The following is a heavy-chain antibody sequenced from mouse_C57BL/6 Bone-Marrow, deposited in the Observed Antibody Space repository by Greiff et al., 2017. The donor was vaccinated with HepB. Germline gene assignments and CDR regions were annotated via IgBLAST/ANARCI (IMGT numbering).Heavy chain of an antibody. CDR1: GFTFSDYG. Sequence: EVKLQESGGGLVKPGGSLKLSCAASGFTFSDYGMHWVRQAPEKGLEWVAYISSGSSTIYYADTVKGRFTISRDNAKNTLFLQMTSLRSEDTAMYYCARLYGYDPAWFAYWGQGTLVTVSA. V-gene: IGHV5-17*01. CDR3: ARLYGYDPAWFAY. D-gene: IGHD2-2*01. CDR2: ISSGSSTI. J-gene: IGHJ3*01.